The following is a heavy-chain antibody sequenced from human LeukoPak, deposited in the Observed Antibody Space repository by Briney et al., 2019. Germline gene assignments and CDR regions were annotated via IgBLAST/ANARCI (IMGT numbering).Heavy chain of an antibody. J-gene: IGHJ5*02. Sequence: SETLSLTCTVSGGSISSYYWSWIRQPPGKGLEWIGYIYYSGSTNYNPSLKSRVTISVDTSKNQFSLKLSSVTAADTAVYYCARSLPAAGSRDWFDPWAQATLVTVSS. D-gene: IGHD2-2*01. CDR1: GGSISSYY. CDR2: IYYSGST. V-gene: IGHV4-59*01. CDR3: ARSLPAAGSRDWFDP.